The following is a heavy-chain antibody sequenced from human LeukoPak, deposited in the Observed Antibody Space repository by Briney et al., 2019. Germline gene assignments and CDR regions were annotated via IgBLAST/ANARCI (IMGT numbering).Heavy chain of an antibody. J-gene: IGHJ5*02. CDR1: GGSFSGYY. CDR3: ARRAGPFDP. CDR2: IYYSGST. Sequence: SETLSLTCAVYGGSFSGYYWSWIRQPPGKGLEWIGSIYYSGSTYYNPSLKSRVTISVDTSKNQFSLKLSSVTAADTAVYYCARRAGPFDPWGQGTLVTVSS. V-gene: IGHV4-34*01.